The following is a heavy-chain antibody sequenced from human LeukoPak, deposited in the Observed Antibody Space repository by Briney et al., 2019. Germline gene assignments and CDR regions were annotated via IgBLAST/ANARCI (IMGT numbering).Heavy chain of an antibody. CDR3: ARDNRDVDTAMGSMDV. D-gene: IGHD5-18*01. CDR1: GFTFSSYG. Sequence: GGSLRLSCAASGFTFSSYGMHWVRQAPGKGLEWVAVIWYDGSNKYYADSVKGRFTISRDNSKNTLYLQMNSLRAEDTAVYYCARDNRDVDTAMGSMDVWGQGTTVTVSS. V-gene: IGHV3-33*01. J-gene: IGHJ6*02. CDR2: IWYDGSNK.